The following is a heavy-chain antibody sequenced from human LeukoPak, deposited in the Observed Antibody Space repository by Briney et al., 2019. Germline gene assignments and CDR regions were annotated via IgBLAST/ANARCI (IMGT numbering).Heavy chain of an antibody. V-gene: IGHV3-33*01. J-gene: IGHJ3*02. Sequence: GGSLRLSCAASGFTFSSYGMHWVRQAPGKGLEWVAVIWYGGSNKYYADSVKGRFTISRDNSKNTLYLQMNSLRAEDTAVYYCAMTYYYDSVGAFDIWGQGTMATVSS. CDR2: IWYGGSNK. CDR1: GFTFSSYG. CDR3: AMTYYYDSVGAFDI. D-gene: IGHD3-22*01.